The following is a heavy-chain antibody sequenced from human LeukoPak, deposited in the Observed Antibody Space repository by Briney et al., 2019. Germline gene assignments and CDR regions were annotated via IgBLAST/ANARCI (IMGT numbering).Heavy chain of an antibody. CDR2: VNPNSGDT. CDR3: ARGRAGGFDL. Sequence: ASVKVSCKASGYSFSDYFIHWVRQAPGQGLEWMGRVNPNSGDTNYVQKFQGRVTMTRDTSISTVYMEVTSLRSDDTAMYSCARGRAGGFDLWGQGTLVTVSS. CDR1: GYSFSDYF. J-gene: IGHJ5*02. D-gene: IGHD3-10*01. V-gene: IGHV1-2*06.